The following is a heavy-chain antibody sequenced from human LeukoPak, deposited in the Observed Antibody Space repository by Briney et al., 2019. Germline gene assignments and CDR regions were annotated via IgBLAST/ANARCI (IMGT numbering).Heavy chain of an antibody. CDR3: ARDGDGSGWAEGDAFDI. V-gene: IGHV1-69*13. CDR1: GGTFSSYA. J-gene: IGHJ3*02. D-gene: IGHD6-19*01. CDR2: IIPIFGTA. Sequence: SVKVSCKASGGTFSSYAISWVRQAPGQGLEWMGGIIPIFGTANYAQKFQGRVTITADESTSTAYMELSSLRSEDTAVYYCARDGDGSGWAEGDAFDIWGQGTMVTVSS.